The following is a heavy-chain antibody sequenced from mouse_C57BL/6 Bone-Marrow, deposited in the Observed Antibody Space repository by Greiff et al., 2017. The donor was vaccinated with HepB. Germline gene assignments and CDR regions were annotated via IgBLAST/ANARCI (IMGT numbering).Heavy chain of an antibody. CDR3: ARGGLPYYFDD. J-gene: IGHJ2*01. CDR1: GYTFTSYW. Sequence: QVQLQQPGAELVRPGTSVKLSCKASGYTFTSYWMHWVKQRPGQGLEWIGVIDPSDSYTNYNQKFKGKATLTVDTSSSTAYMQLSSLTSEDSAVYYCARGGLPYYFDDWGQGTTLTVSS. CDR2: IDPSDSYT. V-gene: IGHV1-59*01. D-gene: IGHD2-4*01.